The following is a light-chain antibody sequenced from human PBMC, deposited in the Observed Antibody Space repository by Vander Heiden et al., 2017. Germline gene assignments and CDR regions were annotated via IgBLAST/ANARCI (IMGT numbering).Light chain of an antibody. Sequence: EIVLTQSPGTLSLSPGERATLYCRASQTVISRDLAWYQQKPGQAPRLLIYGASSRATGIPDRFSGSWAGTDFTLTISRLEPEDSAVYYCQQYVSSYTFGQGTKLEIK. CDR3: QQYVSSYT. J-gene: IGKJ2*01. CDR2: GAS. V-gene: IGKV3-20*01. CDR1: QTVISRD.